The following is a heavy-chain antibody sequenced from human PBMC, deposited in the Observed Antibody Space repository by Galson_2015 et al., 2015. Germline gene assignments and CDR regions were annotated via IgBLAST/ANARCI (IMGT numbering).Heavy chain of an antibody. CDR3: AKVAGGGYSYYYYYGMDV. CDR2: ISYDGSNK. D-gene: IGHD5-18*01. V-gene: IGHV3-30*18. CDR1: GFTFSSYG. J-gene: IGHJ6*02. Sequence: SLRLSCAASGFTFSSYGMHWVRQAPGKGLEWVAVISYDGSNKYYADSVKGRFTISRDNSKNTLYLQMNSLRVEDTAVYYCAKVAGGGYSYYYYYGMDVWGQGTTVTVSS.